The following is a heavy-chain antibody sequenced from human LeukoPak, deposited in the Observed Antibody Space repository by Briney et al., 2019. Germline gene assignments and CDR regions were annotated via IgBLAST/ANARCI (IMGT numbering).Heavy chain of an antibody. D-gene: IGHD2-15*01. J-gene: IGHJ4*02. V-gene: IGHV3-7*01. CDR3: ARFGMDAAIDY. Sequence: PGGSLRLSCAAPGFTISGYWMSWVRQAPGKGLEWVATIKQDASEKTYVDSVEGRFTSSRDNAKSSLFLQMDSLRAEDTAVYYCARFGMDAAIDYWGQGTLVTVSS. CDR2: IKQDASEK. CDR1: GFTISGYW.